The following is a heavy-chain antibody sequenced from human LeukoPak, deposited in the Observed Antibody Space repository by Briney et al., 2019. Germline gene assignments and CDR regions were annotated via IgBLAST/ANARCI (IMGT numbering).Heavy chain of an antibody. V-gene: IGHV4-34*01. D-gene: IGHD1-7*01. CDR2: INHSGST. J-gene: IGHJ4*02. CDR1: GASFSGYY. CDR3: ARGPELYYFDY. Sequence: SETLSLTCAVYGASFSGYYWSWIRQPPGKGLEWIGEINHSGSTNYNPSLKSRVTISVDTSKNQFSLKLSSVTAADTAVYYCARGPELYYFDYWGQGTLVTVSS.